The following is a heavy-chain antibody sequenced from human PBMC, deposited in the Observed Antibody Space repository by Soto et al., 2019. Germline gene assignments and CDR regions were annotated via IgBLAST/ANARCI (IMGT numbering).Heavy chain of an antibody. CDR2: ISSSGSTI. Sequence: GGSLRLSCAASGFTFSDYYMSWIRQAPGKGLEWVSYISSSGSTIYYADSVKGRFTISRDNAKNSLYLQMNSLRAEDTAVYYCARDVPFITMVRGVIMEAFDIWGQGTMVTLSS. J-gene: IGHJ3*02. CDR1: GFTFSDYY. CDR3: ARDVPFITMVRGVIMEAFDI. V-gene: IGHV3-11*01. D-gene: IGHD3-10*01.